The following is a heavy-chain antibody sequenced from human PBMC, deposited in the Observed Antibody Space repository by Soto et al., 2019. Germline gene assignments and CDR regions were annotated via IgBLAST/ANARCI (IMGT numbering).Heavy chain of an antibody. CDR3: AKDLKAVAGTYYYYGMDV. CDR1: GFTFSTYG. V-gene: IGHV3-30*18. Sequence: QVQLVESGGGVVQPGRSLRLSCAASGFTFSTYGMHWVRQAPGKGLEWVAVISYDGSNKYYADSVKGRFTISRDNSKNTLYLQMNSLRAEDTAVYYCAKDLKAVAGTYYYYGMDVWGQGTTVTVSS. D-gene: IGHD6-19*01. CDR2: ISYDGSNK. J-gene: IGHJ6*02.